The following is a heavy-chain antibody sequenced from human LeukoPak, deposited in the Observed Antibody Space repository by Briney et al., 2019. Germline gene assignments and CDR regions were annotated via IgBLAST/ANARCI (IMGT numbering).Heavy chain of an antibody. CDR3: AGYNWNYYFDY. Sequence: RRSLRLSCAASGFTFDGYAIHWVRQAPGKGLEWVSLISADGGTTYYADSVKGRFTISRDNGKNSLYLQMNSLRTEDTALYYCAGYNWNYYFDYWGQGTLVTASS. D-gene: IGHD1-7*01. J-gene: IGHJ4*02. V-gene: IGHV3-43*02. CDR1: GFTFDGYA. CDR2: ISADGGTT.